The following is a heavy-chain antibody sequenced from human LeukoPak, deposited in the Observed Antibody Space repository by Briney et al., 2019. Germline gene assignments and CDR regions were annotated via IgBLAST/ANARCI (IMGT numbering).Heavy chain of an antibody. Sequence: PGGSLRLSCAASGFTFSSYDMHWVRQATGKGLEWVSAIGTAGDTYYPGSVKGRFTISRENAKNSLYLQMNSLRAEDTAVYYCARGYCSGGSCYLRGAFDIWGRGTMVTVSS. D-gene: IGHD2-15*01. V-gene: IGHV3-13*01. CDR3: ARGYCSGGSCYLRGAFDI. CDR1: GFTFSSYD. J-gene: IGHJ3*02. CDR2: IGTAGDT.